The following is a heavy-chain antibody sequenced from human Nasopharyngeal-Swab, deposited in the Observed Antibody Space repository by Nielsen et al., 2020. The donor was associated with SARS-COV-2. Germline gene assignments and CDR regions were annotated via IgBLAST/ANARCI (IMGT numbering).Heavy chain of an antibody. J-gene: IGHJ4*02. D-gene: IGHD6-19*01. CDR2: ISFDGSKK. CDR3: ARDRAVAGPDY. Sequence: GESLKISCAASGFTFNSHGMHWVRQAPGKGLEWVAVISFDGSKKYYADSVKGRFTISRDSSKNTLYLQMNSLRAEDTAVYYCARDRAVAGPDYWGQGTLVTVSS. CDR1: GFTFNSHG. V-gene: IGHV3-30*03.